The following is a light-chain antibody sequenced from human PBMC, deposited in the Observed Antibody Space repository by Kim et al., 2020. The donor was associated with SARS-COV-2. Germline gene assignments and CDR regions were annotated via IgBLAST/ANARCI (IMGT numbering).Light chain of an antibody. CDR1: SSDVGRYNS. J-gene: IGLJ3*02. V-gene: IGLV2-11*01. Sequence: GPSVTISCTGTSSDVGRYNSVSWYQQHPGKAPKLMIYDVTKRPSGVPDRFSGSKSGNTASLTISGLQAEDETDYYCSSYAGSYTWVFGGGTQLTVL. CDR2: DVT. CDR3: SSYAGSYTWV.